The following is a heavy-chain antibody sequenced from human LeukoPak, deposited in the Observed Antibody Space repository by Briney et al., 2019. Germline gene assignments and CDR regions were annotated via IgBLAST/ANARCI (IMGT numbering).Heavy chain of an antibody. V-gene: IGHV3-23*01. CDR3: AKDLHDYGPY. J-gene: IGHJ4*02. CDR2: ISGSAGST. D-gene: IGHD4/OR15-4a*01. Sequence: GGPLRLSCAASGFTFSSYAMNWVRQAPGKGLEWVSGISGSAGSTYYADSLKGRFTISRDNSKNTLYLQMNSLRVEDTAVYYCAKDLHDYGPYWGQGTLVTVSS. CDR1: GFTFSSYA.